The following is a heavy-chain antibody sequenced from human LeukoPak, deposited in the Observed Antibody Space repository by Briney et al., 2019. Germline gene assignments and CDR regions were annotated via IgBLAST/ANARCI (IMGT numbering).Heavy chain of an antibody. CDR3: ARGNTGFGGAFDL. CDR1: GLHLKIYA. J-gene: IGHJ3*01. CDR2: SSGEGGNI. V-gene: IGHV3-64*01. Sequence: GGPVTLLCALSGLHLKIYADLCPRHATGGAVEYVSDSSGEGGNIQCAKSLESRCTISRDNSKKMVYLQLGGVKIEDMAMYYCARGNTGFGGAFDLWGRGTMVTVSP. D-gene: IGHD3-16*01.